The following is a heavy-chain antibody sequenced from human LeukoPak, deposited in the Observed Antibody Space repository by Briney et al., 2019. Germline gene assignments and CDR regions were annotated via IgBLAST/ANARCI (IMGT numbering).Heavy chain of an antibody. D-gene: IGHD6-13*01. Sequence: SETLSLTCTVSGGSLSSSSYYWGWLRQPPGTGLEWIGSIYYSGSTYYNPSLKSRVTISVDTSKNQFSLKLSSVTAADTAVYYCATGDASSRPYYFDYWGQGTLVTVSS. J-gene: IGHJ4*02. V-gene: IGHV4-39*01. CDR3: ATGDASSRPYYFDY. CDR1: GGSLSSSSYY. CDR2: IYYSGST.